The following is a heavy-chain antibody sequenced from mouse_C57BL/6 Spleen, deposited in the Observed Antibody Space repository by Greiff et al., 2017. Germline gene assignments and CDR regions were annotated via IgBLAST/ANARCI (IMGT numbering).Heavy chain of an antibody. Sequence: EVKLVESGGGLVKPGGSLKLSCAASGFTFSDSGMHWVRQAPEKGLEWVAYISSGSSTIYYADTVKGRFTISRDNAKNTLFLQVTSLRSEETAMYYCTRLNWKNYFDYWGQGTTLTVSS. D-gene: IGHD4-1*02. J-gene: IGHJ2*01. V-gene: IGHV5-17*01. CDR3: TRLNWKNYFDY. CDR2: ISSGSSTI. CDR1: GFTFSDSG.